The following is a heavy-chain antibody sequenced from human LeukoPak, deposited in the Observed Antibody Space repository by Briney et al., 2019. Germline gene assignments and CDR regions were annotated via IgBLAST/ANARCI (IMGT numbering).Heavy chain of an antibody. CDR1: GFTFSSYA. Sequence: GGSLRLSCAASGFTFSSYAMSWVRQAPGKGLEWVSAISGSDGSTYYADSVKGRCTISRDNSKNTLYLQMDSLRAEDTAVYYCATAYYYGGSGYYYPADYWGQGTLVTVSS. J-gene: IGHJ4*02. CDR3: ATAYYYGGSGYYYPADY. CDR2: ISGSDGST. D-gene: IGHD3-22*01. V-gene: IGHV3-23*01.